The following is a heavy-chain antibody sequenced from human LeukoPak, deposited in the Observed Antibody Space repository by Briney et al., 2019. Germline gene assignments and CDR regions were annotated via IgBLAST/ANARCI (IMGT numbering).Heavy chain of an antibody. V-gene: IGHV1-2*02. J-gene: IGHJ4*02. Sequence: ASVKVSCKASGYTFTGYYMHWVRQAPGQGLEWMGWINPNSGGTNYAQKFQGRVTMTRDTSISTAYMELSRLTSDDTAVYYCTTLDYYDNSGYYYADDYWGQGTLVTVSS. D-gene: IGHD3-22*01. CDR2: INPNSGGT. CDR3: TTLDYYDNSGYYYADDY. CDR1: GYTFTGYY.